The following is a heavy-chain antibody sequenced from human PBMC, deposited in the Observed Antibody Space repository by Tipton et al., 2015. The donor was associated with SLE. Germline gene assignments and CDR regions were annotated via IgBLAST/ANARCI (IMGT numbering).Heavy chain of an antibody. CDR2: ISGSGDTT. CDR3: ARDRGFSGSYFY. CDR1: GFTFSDFV. J-gene: IGHJ4*02. D-gene: IGHD1-26*01. V-gene: IGHV3-23*01. Sequence: SLRLSCAASGFTFSDFVMSWVRQAPGKGLEWVSAISGSGDTTYYADSVKGRFTFSRDISKNTLYLQMNGLRVEDTAIYYCARDRGFSGSYFYWGQGTPVTVSS.